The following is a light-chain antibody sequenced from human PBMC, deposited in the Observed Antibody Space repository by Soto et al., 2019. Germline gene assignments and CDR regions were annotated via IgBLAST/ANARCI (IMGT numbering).Light chain of an antibody. J-gene: IGLJ1*01. CDR3: NSFRVNRLYV. V-gene: IGLV2-14*01. Sequence: YARAQPSSVSGSPGQTITISCTVTSSDVGGYNAVSLYQHHPGKAPKLIIYEVTHRPAGISDRFSASKSGNTASLTISGLQAQDEADYYCNSFRVNRLYVFGTGTKVTVL. CDR2: EVT. CDR1: SSDVGGYNA.